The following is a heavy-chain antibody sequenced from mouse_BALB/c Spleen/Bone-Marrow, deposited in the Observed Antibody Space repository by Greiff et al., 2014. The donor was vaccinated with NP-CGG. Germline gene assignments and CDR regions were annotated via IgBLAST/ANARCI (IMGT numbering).Heavy chain of an antibody. CDR1: GFTFSSFG. J-gene: IGHJ3*01. CDR2: NSSGSSTI. V-gene: IGHV5-17*02. CDR3: ARGGNFAWFAY. Sequence: EVKLVESGGGLVQPGGSRKLSCAASGFTFSSFGMHWVRQAPEKGLEWVAYNSSGSSTIYYADTVKGRFTISRDNPKNTLFLQMTSLRSEDTAMYYCARGGNFAWFAYWGQGTLVTVSA. D-gene: IGHD2-1*01.